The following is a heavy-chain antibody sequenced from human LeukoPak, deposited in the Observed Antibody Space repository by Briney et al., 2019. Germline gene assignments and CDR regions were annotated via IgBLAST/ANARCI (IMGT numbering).Heavy chain of an antibody. D-gene: IGHD1/OR15-1a*01. Sequence: GGSLRLSCAASGFTFSSYSMHWVRQAPGKGLEHVSAISSNGGSTYYANSMKGRFTISRDNSKNTLFLQMGSLRAGDMAVYYCASGTLTELDYWGQGTLVTVSS. J-gene: IGHJ4*02. V-gene: IGHV3-64*01. CDR2: ISSNGGST. CDR3: ASGTLTELDY. CDR1: GFTFSSYS.